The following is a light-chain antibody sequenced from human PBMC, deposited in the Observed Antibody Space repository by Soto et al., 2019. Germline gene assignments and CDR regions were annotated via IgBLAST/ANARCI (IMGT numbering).Light chain of an antibody. Sequence: DIQMTQSPSTLSASVVDRVISTCRASQGISNWLAWYQQKPGKAPKFLIYKASTLESGVPSRFSGSGSGTEFTLTISSLQPDDFATYYCQHYSSYYSGTFGQGTKVEVK. J-gene: IGKJ1*01. CDR2: KAS. CDR3: QHYSSYYSGT. V-gene: IGKV1-5*03. CDR1: QGISNW.